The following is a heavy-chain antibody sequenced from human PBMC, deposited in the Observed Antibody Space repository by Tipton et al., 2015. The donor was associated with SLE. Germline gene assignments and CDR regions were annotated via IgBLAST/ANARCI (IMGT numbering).Heavy chain of an antibody. CDR2: YSVKS. Sequence: TLSLTCTVSGGSISRGGYYWSWIRQHSGKGLEWIGYYSVKSYYNPSLKSRVTISVDTSDNQLFLKPSSVAAADTAVYYCARSEYSISSGAFDIWGQGTRVTVSP. CDR1: GGSISRGGYY. J-gene: IGHJ3*02. CDR3: ARSEYSISSGAFDI. V-gene: IGHV4-31*03. D-gene: IGHD6-6*01.